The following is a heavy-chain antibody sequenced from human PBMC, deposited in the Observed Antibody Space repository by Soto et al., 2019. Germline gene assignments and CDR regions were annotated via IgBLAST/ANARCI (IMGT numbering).Heavy chain of an antibody. J-gene: IGHJ5*02. D-gene: IGHD5-18*01. CDR3: ARDSFKYSYGYGFDP. V-gene: IGHV1-2*02. CDR1: GYTFTGYY. Sequence: SVKVSCKASGYTFTGYYMHWVRQAPGQGLEWMGWINPNSGGTNYAQKFQGRVTMTRGTSISTAYMELSRLRSDDTAVYYCARDSFKYSYGYGFDPWGQGTLVTVSS. CDR2: INPNSGGT.